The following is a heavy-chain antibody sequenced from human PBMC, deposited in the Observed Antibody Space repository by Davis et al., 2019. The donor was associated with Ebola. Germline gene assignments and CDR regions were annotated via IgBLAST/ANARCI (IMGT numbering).Heavy chain of an antibody. Sequence: ASVKVSCKASGYTFTSYGISWVRQAPGQGLEWMGIINPSGGSTSYAQKFQGRVTMTEDTSTDTAYMELSSLRSEDTAVYYCATDGVVISHWGQGTLVTVSS. CDR2: INPSGGST. J-gene: IGHJ4*02. CDR1: GYTFTSYG. D-gene: IGHD3-3*01. V-gene: IGHV1-46*01. CDR3: ATDGVVISH.